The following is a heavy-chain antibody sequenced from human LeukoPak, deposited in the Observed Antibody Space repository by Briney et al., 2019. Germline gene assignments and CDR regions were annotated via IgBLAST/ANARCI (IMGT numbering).Heavy chain of an antibody. CDR3: ARVVYDSSGYDY. D-gene: IGHD3-22*01. CDR2: INPNSGGT. J-gene: IGHJ4*02. Sequence: GASVKVSCKASGYTFTGYYMHWVRQAPGQGLEWMGWINPNSGGTNYAQKFQGRVTMTGDTSISTAYMELSRLRSDDTAVYYCARVVYDSSGYDYWGQGTLVTVSS. CDR1: GYTFTGYY. V-gene: IGHV1-2*02.